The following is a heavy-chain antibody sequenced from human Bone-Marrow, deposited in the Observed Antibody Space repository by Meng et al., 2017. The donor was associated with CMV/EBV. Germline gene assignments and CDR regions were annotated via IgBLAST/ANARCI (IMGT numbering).Heavy chain of an antibody. V-gene: IGHV3-21*01. CDR2: ISSSSSYI. CDR3: ASRTTRYCSGGSCYVH. J-gene: IGHJ4*02. Sequence: GESLKISCAASGFTVSSNYMSWVRQAPGKGLEWVSSISSSSSYIYYADSVKGRFTISRDNAKNSLYLQMNSLRAEDTAVYYCASRTTRYCSGGSCYVHWGQGTLVTVSS. CDR1: GFTVSSNY. D-gene: IGHD2-15*01.